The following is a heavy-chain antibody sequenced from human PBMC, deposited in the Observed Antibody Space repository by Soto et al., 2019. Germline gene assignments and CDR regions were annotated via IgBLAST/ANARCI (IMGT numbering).Heavy chain of an antibody. D-gene: IGHD3-9*01. CDR3: ARAMGYFDWLFPRGWFDP. Sequence: SETLSLTCAVSGYSISSGYYWGWIRQPPGKGLEWIGSIYHSGSTYYNPSLKSRVTISVDTSKNQFSLKLSSVTAADTAVYYCARAMGYFDWLFPRGWFDPWGQGTLVTVSS. CDR1: GYSISSGYY. CDR2: IYHSGST. V-gene: IGHV4-38-2*01. J-gene: IGHJ5*02.